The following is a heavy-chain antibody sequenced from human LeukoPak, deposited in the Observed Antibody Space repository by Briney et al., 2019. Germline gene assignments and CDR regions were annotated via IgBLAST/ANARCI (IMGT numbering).Heavy chain of an antibody. V-gene: IGHV5-51*01. Sequence: GESLKISCKGFGYSFTSYWIGWVRQLPGKGLEWMGIIYPGDSDTRYSPSFQGQVTISAGKSISTAYLQWSSLKASDTAMYYCARGTKAGPDPFDYWGQGTLVTVSS. CDR1: GYSFTSYW. CDR2: IYPGDSDT. D-gene: IGHD1-14*01. CDR3: ARGTKAGPDPFDY. J-gene: IGHJ4*02.